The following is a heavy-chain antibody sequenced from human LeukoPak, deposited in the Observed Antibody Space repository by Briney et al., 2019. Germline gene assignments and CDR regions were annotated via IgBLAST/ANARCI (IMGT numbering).Heavy chain of an antibody. CDR1: GYTFTSYY. V-gene: IGHV1-2*06. D-gene: IGHD1-7*01. CDR3: ARDLYRWNSLDY. CDR2: INPNSGGT. Sequence: ASVKVSCKASGYTFTSYYMHWVRQAPGQGLEWMGRINPNSGGTNYAQKFQGRVTMTRDTSISTAYMELSRLRSDDTAVYYCARDLYRWNSLDYWGQGTLVTVSS. J-gene: IGHJ4*02.